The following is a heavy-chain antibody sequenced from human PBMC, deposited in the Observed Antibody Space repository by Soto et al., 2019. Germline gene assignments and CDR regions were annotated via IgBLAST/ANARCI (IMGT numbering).Heavy chain of an antibody. CDR1: GFTFSSYA. Sequence: GGSLRLSCAASGFTFSSYAMSWVRQAPGKGLEWVSAISGSGGSTYYADSVKGRFTISRDNSKNTLYLQMNSLRAEDTAVYYCAKDRSLWLGELSNWFDTWGQGTLVTVSS. J-gene: IGHJ5*02. CDR3: AKDRSLWLGELSNWFDT. D-gene: IGHD3-10*01. V-gene: IGHV3-23*01. CDR2: ISGSGGST.